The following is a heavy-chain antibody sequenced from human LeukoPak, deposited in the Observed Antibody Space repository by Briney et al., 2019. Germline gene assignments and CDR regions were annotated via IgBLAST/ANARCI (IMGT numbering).Heavy chain of an antibody. J-gene: IGHJ4*02. CDR1: GFTFSSYE. CDR3: ARKDSSGWSFDY. CDR2: ISSSGSTI. Sequence: GGSLRLSCAASGFTFSSYEMNWVRQAPGKGLEWASYISSSGSTIYYADSVKGRFTISRDNAKNSLYLQMNSLRAEDTAVYYCARKDSSGWSFDYWGQGTLVTVSS. D-gene: IGHD6-19*01. V-gene: IGHV3-48*03.